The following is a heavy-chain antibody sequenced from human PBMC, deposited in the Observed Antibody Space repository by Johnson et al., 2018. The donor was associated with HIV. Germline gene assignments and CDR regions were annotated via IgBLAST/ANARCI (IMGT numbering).Heavy chain of an antibody. J-gene: IGHJ3*02. CDR1: GFAVSSNY. V-gene: IGHV3-66*02. CDR2: IYSGSNT. CDR3: ARGGIIHDAFDI. Sequence: VQLVESGGGLVKPGGSLRLSCAASGFAVSSNYMSWVRQAPGKGLEWVSVIYSGSNTYYADSVKGRFTISRDNSKNTLYLQMSSLRAEDTAVYYCARGGIIHDAFDIWGQGTMVTVSS. D-gene: IGHD1-1*01.